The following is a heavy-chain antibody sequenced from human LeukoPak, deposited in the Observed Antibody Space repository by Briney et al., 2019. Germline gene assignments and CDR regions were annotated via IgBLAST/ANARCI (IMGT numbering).Heavy chain of an antibody. J-gene: IGHJ4*02. D-gene: IGHD3-10*01. Sequence: GRSLRLSCAASEFTFSSYGMHWVRQAPGKGLEWVAVIWYDGSNKYYADSVKGRFTISRDNSKNTLYLQMNSLRAEDTAVYYCARANPPHYYGSGSYYFVVYWGQGTLVTVSS. CDR2: IWYDGSNK. V-gene: IGHV3-33*01. CDR3: ARANPPHYYGSGSYYFVVY. CDR1: EFTFSSYG.